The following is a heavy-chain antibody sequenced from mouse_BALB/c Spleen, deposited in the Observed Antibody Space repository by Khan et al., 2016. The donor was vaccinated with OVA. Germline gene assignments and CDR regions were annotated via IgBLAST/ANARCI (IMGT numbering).Heavy chain of an antibody. J-gene: IGHJ3*01. Sequence: VQLLESGPGLVKPSQSLSLTCTVTGYSITSDYAWNWIRQFPGNKLEWMGYINYSGNTSFNPSLKSRASITRDTSKNQFFLQLNSVTTEDTATYYGARKDYYDYDPFPYWGQGTLVTVSA. CDR1: GYSITSDYA. CDR3: ARKDYYDYDPFPY. CDR2: INYSGNT. D-gene: IGHD2-4*01. V-gene: IGHV3-2*02.